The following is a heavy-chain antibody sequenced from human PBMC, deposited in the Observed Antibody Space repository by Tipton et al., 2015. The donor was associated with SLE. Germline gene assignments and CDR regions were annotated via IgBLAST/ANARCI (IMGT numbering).Heavy chain of an antibody. CDR1: GDSINSGSYS. CDR2: VYYIGTT. Sequence: TLSLTCIVSGDSINSGSYSWAWIRQPPGKGLEWVGSVYYIGTTNYSPSLKSRVTISLDTSKNQFSLKLNSVTAADTAVYYCARDSYDFWSGYTPSGTMDAWGKGTTVTVSS. CDR3: ARDSYDFWSGYTPSGTMDA. D-gene: IGHD3-3*01. J-gene: IGHJ6*03. V-gene: IGHV4-39*07.